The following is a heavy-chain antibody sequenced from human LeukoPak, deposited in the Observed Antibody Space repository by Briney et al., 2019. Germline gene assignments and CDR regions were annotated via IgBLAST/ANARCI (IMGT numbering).Heavy chain of an antibody. CDR1: GFTFSSYW. Sequence: GGSLRLSCAASGFTFSSYWMSWVRQAPGKGLDWVANIKQDGRQKYYVDSVKGRFTISRDNAKNSLYLQMNSLRVEDTAVYYCARLGLPDYWGQGTLVTVSS. CDR3: ARLGLPDY. V-gene: IGHV3-7*03. D-gene: IGHD2-21*01. CDR2: IKQDGRQK. J-gene: IGHJ4*02.